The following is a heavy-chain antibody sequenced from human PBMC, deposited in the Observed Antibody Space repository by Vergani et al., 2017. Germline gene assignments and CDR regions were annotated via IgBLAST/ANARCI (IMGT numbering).Heavy chain of an antibody. J-gene: IGHJ6*03. CDR3: ATYDSSGYYYYYYYMDV. D-gene: IGHD3-22*01. CDR1: GGTFPSYA. V-gene: IGHV1-69*11. Sequence: QVQLVQSGAEVKKPGSSVKVSCKASGGTFPSYAISWVRQAPGQGLEWMGRSIPILGTATYAQKFQGRVTITADESTSTAYMGLSSLRSEDTAVYYCATYDSSGYYYYYYYMDVWGKGTTVTVSS. CDR2: SIPILGTA.